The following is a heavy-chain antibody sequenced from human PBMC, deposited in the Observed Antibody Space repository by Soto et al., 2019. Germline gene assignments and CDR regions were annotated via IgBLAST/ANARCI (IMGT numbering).Heavy chain of an antibody. Sequence: GESLKISCKGSGYSFTSYWIGWVRQMPGKGLEWMGIIYPGDPDTRYSPSFQGQVTISADKSISTAYLQWSSLKASDTAMYYCARHASGYSYGYVHYYYYGMDVWGQGTTDTVSS. CDR2: IYPGDPDT. V-gene: IGHV5-51*01. CDR1: GYSFTSYW. D-gene: IGHD5-18*01. J-gene: IGHJ6*02. CDR3: ARHASGYSYGYVHYYYYGMDV.